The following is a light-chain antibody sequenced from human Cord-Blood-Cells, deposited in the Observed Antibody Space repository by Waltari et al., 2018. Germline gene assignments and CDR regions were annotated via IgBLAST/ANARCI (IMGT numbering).Light chain of an antibody. V-gene: IGLV2-23*01. Sequence: QSALNQPASVSRSPGQSITISCTGTSGDVGSYNLVSWYQQHPGKAPKLMIYEGSKRPSGVSNRFSGSKSGNTASLTISGIQAEDEADYYCCSYAGSSTWVFGGGTKLTVL. J-gene: IGLJ3*02. CDR3: CSYAGSSTWV. CDR2: EGS. CDR1: SGDVGSYNL.